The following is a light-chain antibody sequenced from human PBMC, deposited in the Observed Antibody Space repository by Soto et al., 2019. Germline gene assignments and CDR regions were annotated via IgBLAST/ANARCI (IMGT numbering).Light chain of an antibody. J-gene: IGKJ4*01. CDR1: QGVSRY. Sequence: IQLTQSPSSLSASVGDSVTITCRASQGVSRYLSWYQQKPGRAPILLSYAASTLQSGVPARFSGSGSGTDFTLSITSLQPEDFATYYCQQLNTYPVTFGGGTKVDIK. V-gene: IGKV1-9*01. CDR2: AAS. CDR3: QQLNTYPVT.